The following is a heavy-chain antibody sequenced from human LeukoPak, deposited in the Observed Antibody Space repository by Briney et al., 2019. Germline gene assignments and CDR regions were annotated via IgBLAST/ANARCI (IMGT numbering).Heavy chain of an antibody. CDR3: AKDALISETYEPPEYYYYMDV. Sequence: GGSLRLSCAASGFTFSSYGMHWVRQAPGKGLEWVAVISYDGSNKYYADSVKGRFTISRDNSKNTLYLQTNSLRPEDTAVYYCAKDALISETYEPPEYYYYMDVWGKGTTVTVYS. D-gene: IGHD3-16*01. V-gene: IGHV3-30*18. CDR2: ISYDGSNK. CDR1: GFTFSSYG. J-gene: IGHJ6*03.